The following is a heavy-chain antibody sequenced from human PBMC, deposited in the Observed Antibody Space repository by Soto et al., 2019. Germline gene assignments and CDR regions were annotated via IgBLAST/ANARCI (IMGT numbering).Heavy chain of an antibody. Sequence: QVQLQESGPGLVKPSQTLSLTCTVSGGSISRGGYYWIWIRQHPGKGLERIGYIYYSGSTYYNPSLKSRVTLSVDTSKNQFSLKLRSVTAADTAVYYCGRAVPLDYGCEYWGQGTLVTVSS. D-gene: IGHD4-17*01. J-gene: IGHJ4*02. V-gene: IGHV4-31*03. CDR3: GRAVPLDYGCEY. CDR1: GGSISRGGYY. CDR2: IYYSGST.